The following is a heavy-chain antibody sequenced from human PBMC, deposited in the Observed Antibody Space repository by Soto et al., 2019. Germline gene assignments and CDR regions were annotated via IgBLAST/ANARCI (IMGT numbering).Heavy chain of an antibody. CDR3: ARDKDIPVRTGFDY. V-gene: IGHV1-18*01. CDR1: GYTFTSYG. CDR2: ISAYNGNT. J-gene: IGHJ4*02. Sequence: ASVKVSCKASGYTFTSYGISWVRQAPGQGLEWMGWISAYNGNTNYAQKLQGRVTMTTDTSTSTAYMELRSLRSDDTAVYYCARDKDIPVRTGFDYWGQGTLVTVSS. D-gene: IGHD2-15*01.